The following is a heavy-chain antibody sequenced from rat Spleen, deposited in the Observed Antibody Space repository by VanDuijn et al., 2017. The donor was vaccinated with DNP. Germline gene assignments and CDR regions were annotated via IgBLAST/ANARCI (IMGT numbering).Heavy chain of an antibody. J-gene: IGHJ4*01. CDR3: ATFGGRDA. V-gene: IGHV5S10*01. CDR1: GFTFSDYN. D-gene: IGHD4-3*01. CDR2: ITYDGSRT. Sequence: EVQLVESGGDLVQSGRSLKVSCAASGFTFSDYNMAWVRQAPKKGLEWVATITYDGSRTYCRDSVKGRFTVYRDNAKSTLYLQIDSLRSEDTATYYCATFGGRDAWGQGTSVTVSS.